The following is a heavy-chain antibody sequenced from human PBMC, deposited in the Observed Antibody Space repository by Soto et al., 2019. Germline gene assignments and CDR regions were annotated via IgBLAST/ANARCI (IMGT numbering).Heavy chain of an antibody. CDR2: IWYDGSNK. CDR1: GFTFSSYG. V-gene: IGHV3-33*01. D-gene: IGHD2-2*01. CDR3: ARDDGYCSSTSCYAYYYYGMDV. J-gene: IGHJ6*02. Sequence: QVQLVESGGGVVQPGRSLRLSCAASGFTFSSYGMHWVRQAPGKGLEWVAVIWYDGSNKYYADSVKGRFTISRDNSKNTLYLQMNSLRAEDTAVYYCARDDGYCSSTSCYAYYYYGMDVWGQGTTVTVSS.